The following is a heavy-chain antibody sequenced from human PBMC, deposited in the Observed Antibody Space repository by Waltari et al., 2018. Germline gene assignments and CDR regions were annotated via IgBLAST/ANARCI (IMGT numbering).Heavy chain of an antibody. V-gene: IGHV4-34*01. CDR3: ARSNLLRRWFDP. Sequence: QVQLQQWGAGLLKPSETLSLTCAVYGGSFSGYYWSWIRQPPGKGLEWIGEINHSGSTNYNPSRKGRVTISVDTSKNQFSLKLSSVTAADTAVYYCARSNLLRRWFDPWGQGTLVTVSS. CDR1: GGSFSGYY. J-gene: IGHJ5*02. D-gene: IGHD2-15*01. CDR2: INHSGST.